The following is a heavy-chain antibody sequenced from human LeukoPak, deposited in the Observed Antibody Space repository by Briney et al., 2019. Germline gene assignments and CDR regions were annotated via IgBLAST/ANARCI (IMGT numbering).Heavy chain of an antibody. J-gene: IGHJ4*02. Sequence: PSETLSLTCTVSGGSISSYYWSWIRQPPGKGLEWIGYIYYSGSTNYNPSLKSRVTISVDTSKNQFSLKLSSVTAADTAVYYCARVTAPRGYSDYWGQGTLVTVSS. V-gene: IGHV4-59*01. CDR3: ARVTAPRGYSDY. CDR1: GGSISSYY. CDR2: IYYSGST. D-gene: IGHD1-20*01.